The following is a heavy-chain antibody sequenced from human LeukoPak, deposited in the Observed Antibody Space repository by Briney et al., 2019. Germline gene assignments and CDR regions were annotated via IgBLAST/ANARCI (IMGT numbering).Heavy chain of an antibody. J-gene: IGHJ4*02. Sequence: GGSLRLSCAASRFTFSSYSMNWVRQAPGKGLEWVSYISSSSSYIYYADSVKGRFTISRDNAKNSLYLQMNSLRAEDTAVYYCARPLDYYDSSPFDYWGQGTLVTVSS. CDR3: ARPLDYYDSSPFDY. CDR2: ISSSSSYI. D-gene: IGHD3-22*01. V-gene: IGHV3-21*05. CDR1: RFTFSSYS.